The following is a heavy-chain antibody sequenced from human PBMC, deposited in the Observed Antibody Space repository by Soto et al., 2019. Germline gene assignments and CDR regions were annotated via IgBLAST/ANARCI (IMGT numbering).Heavy chain of an antibody. J-gene: IGHJ6*02. CDR2: ISSRSDI. V-gene: IGHV3-21*01. D-gene: IGHD2-2*02. Sequence: GSLRLSCVGSGFTFSTYSINWVRQAPGKGLEWVSSISSRSDIYYADSVKGRFTISRDNAKNSVSLQMNSLRAEDTAVYYCAREYTAWPLAYGLDVWGQGTTVTVSS. CDR1: GFTFSTYS. CDR3: AREYTAWPLAYGLDV.